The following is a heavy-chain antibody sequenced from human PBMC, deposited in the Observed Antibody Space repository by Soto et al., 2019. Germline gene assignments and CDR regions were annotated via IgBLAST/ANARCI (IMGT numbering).Heavy chain of an antibody. Sequence: GGSLRLSCSASGFTFSSQAMSWVRQAPGKGLEWLSAISGSGSSTYYADSVKGRVTISRDSSKNTVYLQMNSLRAEDTTVYYCAKALRGVIAGSFDYWGQGTLVTVSS. D-gene: IGHD3-16*02. V-gene: IGHV3-23*01. J-gene: IGHJ4*02. CDR1: GFTFSSQA. CDR2: ISGSGSST. CDR3: AKALRGVIAGSFDY.